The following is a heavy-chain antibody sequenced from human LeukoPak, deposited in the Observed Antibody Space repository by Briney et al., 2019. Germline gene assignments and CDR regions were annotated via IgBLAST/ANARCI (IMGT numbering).Heavy chain of an antibody. D-gene: IGHD3-10*01. V-gene: IGHV3-21*04. CDR1: GFTFSSYS. J-gene: IGHJ4*02. CDR2: ISSSGTYI. Sequence: GSLRLSCAASGFTFSSYSMNWVRQAPGKGLEWVSSISSSGTYIYYADSVKGRFTISRDNSRNTLYLQMNSLRAEDTAAYYCAKDGVLLWFGEGGQGTLVTVSS. CDR3: AKDGVLLWFGE.